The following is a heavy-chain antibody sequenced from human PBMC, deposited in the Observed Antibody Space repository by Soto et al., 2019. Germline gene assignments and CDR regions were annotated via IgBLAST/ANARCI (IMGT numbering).Heavy chain of an antibody. J-gene: IGHJ4*02. CDR1: GFTFTSSA. Sequence: SVKVSCKASGFTFTSSAVQWVRQALGQRLEWIGWIGVGSGNRHYAQKFQERVTITRDMSTNTAYMELSSLRSEDTAVYYCAALGVNFDHWGQGTLVTVSS. V-gene: IGHV1-58*01. CDR3: AALGVNFDH. D-gene: IGHD2-8*01. CDR2: IGVGSGNR.